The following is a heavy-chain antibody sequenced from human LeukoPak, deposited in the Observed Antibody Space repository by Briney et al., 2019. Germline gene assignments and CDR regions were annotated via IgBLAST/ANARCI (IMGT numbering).Heavy chain of an antibody. V-gene: IGHV1-2*02. CDR1: GYTFTSYD. Sequence: AASVKVSCKASGYTFTSYDINWVRQATGQGLEWMGWINPNSGGTNYAQKFQGRVTMTRDTSISTAYMELSRLRSDDTAVYYCARSGRRCSGGSCYYWENYWGQGTLVTVSS. J-gene: IGHJ4*02. D-gene: IGHD2-15*01. CDR3: ARSGRRCSGGSCYYWENY. CDR2: INPNSGGT.